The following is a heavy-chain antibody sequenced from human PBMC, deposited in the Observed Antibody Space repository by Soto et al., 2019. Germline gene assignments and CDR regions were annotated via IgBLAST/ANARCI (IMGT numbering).Heavy chain of an antibody. CDR3: ARTPVGPSHFDY. V-gene: IGHV3-33*01. J-gene: IGHJ4*02. Sequence: GGSLRLSCAASGFTFSSYGMHWVRQAPGKGLEWVAVIWYDGSNKYYADSVKGRFTISRDNSKNTLYLQMNSLRAEDTAVYYCARTPVGPSHFDYWGQGTLVTVSS. D-gene: IGHD3-16*01. CDR1: GFTFSSYG. CDR2: IWYDGSNK.